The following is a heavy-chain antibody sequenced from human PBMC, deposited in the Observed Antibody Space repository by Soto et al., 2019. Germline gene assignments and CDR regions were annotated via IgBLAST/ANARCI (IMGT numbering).Heavy chain of an antibody. CDR2: IIPIFGTA. CDR1: GGTFSSYA. V-gene: IGHV1-69*13. Sequence: SVKVSCKASGGTFSSYAISWVRQAPGQGLEWMGGIIPIFGTANYAQKFQGRVTITADESTSTAYMELSSLRSGDTAVYYCARDITGSSPFFDYWGQGTLVTVSS. D-gene: IGHD6-6*01. J-gene: IGHJ4*02. CDR3: ARDITGSSPFFDY.